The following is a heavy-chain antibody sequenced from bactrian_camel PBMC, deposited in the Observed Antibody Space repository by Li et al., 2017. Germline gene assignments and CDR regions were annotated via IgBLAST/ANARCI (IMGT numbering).Heavy chain of an antibody. D-gene: IGHD5*01. CDR3: VRDKGWWSFAY. Sequence: VQLVESGGGLVQPGGSLRLSCAASGFTFGNYDLSWVRRAPGKGLEWVSGINSGGGRIVYADSVKGRFTISRDNAKNTLYLQMNSLKPEDTAVYYCVRDKGWWSFAYWGQGTQVTVS. J-gene: IGHJ6*01. CDR2: INSGGGRI. V-gene: IGHV3S40*01. CDR1: GFTFGNYD.